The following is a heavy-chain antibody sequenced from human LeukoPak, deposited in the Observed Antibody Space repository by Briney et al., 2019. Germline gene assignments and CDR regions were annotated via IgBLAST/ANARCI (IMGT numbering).Heavy chain of an antibody. CDR2: INHRGST. D-gene: IGHD3-16*02. CDR1: GGSFSDYY. V-gene: IGHV4-34*01. Sequence: SETLSLTCAVYGGSFSDYYWSWIRQTPGKGLEWMGEINHRGSTNYNPSLKSRVSISVDTTKNQFSLKLNSVTAADAAIYYCTSHYSSESYRYTGSFDYWGQGTLVTVSS. CDR3: TSHYSSESYRYTGSFDY. J-gene: IGHJ4*02.